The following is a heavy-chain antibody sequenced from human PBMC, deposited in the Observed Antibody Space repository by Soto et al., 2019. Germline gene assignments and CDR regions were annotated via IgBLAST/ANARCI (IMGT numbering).Heavy chain of an antibody. J-gene: IGHJ4*02. CDR2: IKTKTDVGTT. Sequence: PGGSLRLSCAASGFTFSNAWMSWVRQAPGKGLEWIGRIKTKTDVGTTDYAAPVKGRFTISRDDSENTLYLQMNSLKTDDTAVYYCTTSLPTYYYDSSGYYSLDYWGQGTLVTVSS. CDR3: TTSLPTYYYDSSGYYSLDY. CDR1: GFTFSNAW. V-gene: IGHV3-15*01. D-gene: IGHD3-22*01.